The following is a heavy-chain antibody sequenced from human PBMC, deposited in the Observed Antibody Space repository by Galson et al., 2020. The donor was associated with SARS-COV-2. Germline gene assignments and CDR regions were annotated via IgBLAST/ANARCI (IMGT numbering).Heavy chain of an antibody. D-gene: IGHD1-7*01. V-gene: IGHV1-2*04. J-gene: IGHJ3*02. CDR3: ARSLISRIGNYADVDSDAFDI. CDR1: GYTFTGYY. Sequence: ASVKVSCKASGYTFTGYYMHWVRQAPGQGLEWMGWINPNSGGTNYAQKFQGWVTMTRDTSISTAYMELSRLRSDDTAVYYCARSLISRIGNYADVDSDAFDIWGQGTMVTVSS. CDR2: INPNSGGT.